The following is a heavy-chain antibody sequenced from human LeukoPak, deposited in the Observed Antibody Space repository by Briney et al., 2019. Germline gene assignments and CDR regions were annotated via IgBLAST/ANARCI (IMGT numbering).Heavy chain of an antibody. Sequence: GGSLRLSCAASGFTFDDYAMHWVRQAPGKGLEWVSAIGSSSDYIYYADSVWGRFTISRDNAKNSLFLQMNSLRAEDTAVYYCARDSSSSSWSHYFDFWGQGTLVTVSS. J-gene: IGHJ4*02. CDR1: GFTFDDYA. CDR3: ARDSSSSSWSHYFDF. V-gene: IGHV3-21*01. D-gene: IGHD6-13*01. CDR2: IGSSSDYI.